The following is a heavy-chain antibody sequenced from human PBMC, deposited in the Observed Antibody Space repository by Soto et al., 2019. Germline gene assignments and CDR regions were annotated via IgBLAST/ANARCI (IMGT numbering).Heavy chain of an antibody. V-gene: IGHV3-33*01. D-gene: IGHD5-18*01. J-gene: IGHJ4*02. Sequence: QVQLVESGGGVVQPGRSLRLSCAASGFTFSHYGMHWVRQAPGKGLERVALIWFDGSNKYYADSAKGRFTISRDNSKNALDLQMNSLRAEETAVYYCARGRGYNYGERDYWGQGTLVTVSS. CDR2: IWFDGSNK. CDR1: GFTFSHYG. CDR3: ARGRGYNYGERDY.